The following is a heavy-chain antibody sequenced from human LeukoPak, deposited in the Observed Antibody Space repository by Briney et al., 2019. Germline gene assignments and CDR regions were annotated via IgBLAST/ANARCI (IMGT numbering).Heavy chain of an antibody. J-gene: IGHJ4*02. V-gene: IGHV3-7*01. CDR2: IKQDGSEK. CDR3: SRLRGYSYGYGDY. Sequence: GGSLRLSCAASGFTFSSYWMSWVRQAPGKGLEWVANIKQDGSEKYYVDSVKGRFTISRDNAKNSPYLQMNSLRAEDTAVYYCSRLRGYSYGYGDYWGQGTLVTVSS. CDR1: GFTFSSYW. D-gene: IGHD5-18*01.